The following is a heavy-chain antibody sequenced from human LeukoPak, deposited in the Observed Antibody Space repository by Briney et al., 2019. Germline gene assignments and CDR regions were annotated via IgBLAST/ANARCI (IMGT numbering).Heavy chain of an antibody. CDR2: INPNSGGT. D-gene: IGHD3-3*01. J-gene: IGHJ5*02. Sequence: ASVKVSCKASGYTLTGYYMHWVRQAPGQGLEWMGWINPNSGGTNYAQKFQGRVTMTRDTSISTAYMELSRLRSDDTAVYYCARESDYDFWSGYIWFDPWGQGTLVTVSS. CDR1: GYTLTGYY. V-gene: IGHV1-2*02. CDR3: ARESDYDFWSGYIWFDP.